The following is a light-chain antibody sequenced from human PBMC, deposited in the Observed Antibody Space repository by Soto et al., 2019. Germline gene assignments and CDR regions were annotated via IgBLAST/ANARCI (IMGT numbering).Light chain of an antibody. V-gene: IGLV2-14*03. J-gene: IGLJ2*01. CDR3: GSYTSDSTVI. CDR1: SSDVGAYNY. CDR2: DVS. Sequence: QSALTQPASVSGSPGQSITISCTGTSSDVGAYNYVSWYQQYPGKDPKLMIFDVSDRPSGVSNRFSGSKSGNTASLTISGLQAEDEADYYCGSYTSDSTVILGGGTKLTVL.